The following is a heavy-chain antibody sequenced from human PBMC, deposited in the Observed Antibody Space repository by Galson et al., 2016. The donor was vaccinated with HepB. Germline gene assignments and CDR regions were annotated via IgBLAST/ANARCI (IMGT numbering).Heavy chain of an antibody. CDR2: IKSQNNGGTR. CDR3: TADLYRSSAWCNDY. CDR1: GFVFSETW. D-gene: IGHD6-19*01. Sequence: SLRLSCAASGFVFSETWMNWVRQAPGEGLEWIARIKSQNNGGTREYGAPVKGRFTISRDDSKKTIYLRMNSLKIEDTAVYFCTADLYRSSAWCNDYWGQGTLVTVSS. V-gene: IGHV3-15*05. J-gene: IGHJ4*02.